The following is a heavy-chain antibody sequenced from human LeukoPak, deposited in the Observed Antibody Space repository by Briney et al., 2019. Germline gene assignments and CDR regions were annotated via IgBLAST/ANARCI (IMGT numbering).Heavy chain of an antibody. V-gene: IGHV4-38-2*01. CDR3: ARGDRGYCSGGSCYYYYYYYMDV. D-gene: IGHD2-15*01. Sequence: PSETLSLTCAVSGYSISSGYYWGWIRQPPGKGLEWIGSIYHSGSTNYNPSLKSRVTISVDTSKNQFSLKLSSVTAADTAVYYCARGDRGYCSGGSCYYYYYYYMDVWGKGTTVTVSS. CDR1: GYSISSGYY. J-gene: IGHJ6*03. CDR2: IYHSGST.